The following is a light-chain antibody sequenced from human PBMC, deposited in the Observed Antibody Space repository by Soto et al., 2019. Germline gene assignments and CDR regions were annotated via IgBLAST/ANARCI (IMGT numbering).Light chain of an antibody. CDR1: QSVSSN. Sequence: ENVLTQSPATLSLSPGERASLSCRASQSVSSNLAWYQQKPGQAPRLLIYDASNRATGIPARFSGSGSGTDFSLTISSLEPEDFAVYYCQQRSHWPRTFGQGTKVDI. CDR3: QQRSHWPRT. CDR2: DAS. J-gene: IGKJ1*01. V-gene: IGKV3-11*01.